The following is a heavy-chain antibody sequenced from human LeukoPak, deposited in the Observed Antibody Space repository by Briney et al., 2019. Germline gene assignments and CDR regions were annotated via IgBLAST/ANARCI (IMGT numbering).Heavy chain of an antibody. J-gene: IGHJ4*02. Sequence: GGSLRLSCAASGFPLSSYSINWVRQAPGKGLGWVSYISSSGSAIYYVDSVKGRFTVSRDNAKNSLFLQMNSPRAEDTAVYYCVRVKGSYFDYWGQGALVTVSS. D-gene: IGHD2-15*01. V-gene: IGHV3-48*01. CDR2: ISSSGSAI. CDR1: GFPLSSYS. CDR3: VRVKGSYFDY.